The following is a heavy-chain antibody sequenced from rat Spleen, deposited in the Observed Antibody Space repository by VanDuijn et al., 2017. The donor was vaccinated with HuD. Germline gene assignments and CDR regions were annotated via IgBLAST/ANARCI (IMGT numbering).Heavy chain of an antibody. CDR3: ARESGYYYVMDA. V-gene: IGHV2-32*01. CDR2: IWGDGST. J-gene: IGHJ4*01. D-gene: IGHD1-1*01. Sequence: QVQLKESGPGLVKPSETLSLTCTVSGFSLTSYHVSWVRQPPGKGLEWMGVIWGDGSTAYNSALKSRLSISRDTSKSQVFLKMNSLQTEDTATYYCARESGYYYVMDAWGQGASVTVSS. CDR1: GFSLTSYH.